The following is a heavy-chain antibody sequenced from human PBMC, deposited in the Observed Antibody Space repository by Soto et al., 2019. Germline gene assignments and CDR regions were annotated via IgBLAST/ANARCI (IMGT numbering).Heavy chain of an antibody. CDR3: ARSIAAAGHFDY. D-gene: IGHD6-13*01. Sequence: GGSLRLSCAASGFTFSSYAMSWVRQAPGKGLEWVSYISSSSSYTNYADSVKGRFTISRDNAKNSLYLQMNSLRAEDTAVYYCARSIAAAGHFDYWGQGTLVTVSS. J-gene: IGHJ4*02. CDR1: GFTFSSYA. V-gene: IGHV3-11*03. CDR2: ISSSSSYT.